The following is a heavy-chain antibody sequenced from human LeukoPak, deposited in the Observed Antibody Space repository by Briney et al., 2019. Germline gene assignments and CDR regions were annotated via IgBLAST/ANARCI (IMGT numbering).Heavy chain of an antibody. CDR3: ARRGYCSSTSCYEYWFGP. D-gene: IGHD2-2*01. CDR1: GGSISSSSYY. V-gene: IGHV4-39*01. J-gene: IGHJ5*02. CDR2: IYYSGST. Sequence: SETLSLTCTVSGGSISSSSYYWGWIRQPPGKGLEWIGIIYYSGSTYYNPSLNSRLTISVDTSKNQLSLKLSSVTATDTAVYYCARRGYCSSTSCYEYWFGPWGQGTLVTVSS.